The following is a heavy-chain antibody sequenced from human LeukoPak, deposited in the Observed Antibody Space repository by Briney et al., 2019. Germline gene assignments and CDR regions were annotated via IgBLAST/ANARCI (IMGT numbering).Heavy chain of an antibody. D-gene: IGHD1-1*01. CDR2: IWYDGSNK. CDR3: ARDGIGTAGFDY. CDR1: GFTFSSYG. J-gene: IGHJ4*02. Sequence: GGSLRLSCAASGFTFSSYGMHWVRQAPGKGLEWVVVIWYDGSNKYYADSVKGRFTISRDNSKNTLYLQMNSLRAEDTAVYYCARDGIGTAGFDYWGQGTLVTVSS. V-gene: IGHV3-33*01.